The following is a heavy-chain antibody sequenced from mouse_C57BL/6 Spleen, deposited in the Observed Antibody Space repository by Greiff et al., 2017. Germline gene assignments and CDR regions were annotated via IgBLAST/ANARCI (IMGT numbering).Heavy chain of an antibody. J-gene: IGHJ4*01. CDR2: IYPGDGDT. CDR1: GYAFSSHW. D-gene: IGHD2-12*01. Sequence: QVQLQQSGAELVKPGASVKISCKASGYAFSSHWMNWVKQRPGKGLEWIGQIYPGDGDTNYNGKFKGKATLTADKSSSTAYMQLSSLTSEDSAVYFCARDYSSYVDYWGQGTSVTVSS. V-gene: IGHV1-80*01. CDR3: ARDYSSYVDY.